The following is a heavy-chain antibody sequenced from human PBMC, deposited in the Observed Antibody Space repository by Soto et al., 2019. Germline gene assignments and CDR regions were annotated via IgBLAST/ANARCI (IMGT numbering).Heavy chain of an antibody. CDR1: GFTFSNAW. CDR2: IKSKTDGGTT. CDR3: TTDSGFWSGNKPFDY. Sequence: GGSLRLSCAASGFTFSNAWMNWVRQAPGKGLEWVGRIKSKTDGGTTDYAAPVKGRFTISRDDSKNTLYLQMNSLKTEDTAVYYCTTDSGFWSGNKPFDYWGQGTLVTVSS. V-gene: IGHV3-15*07. J-gene: IGHJ4*02. D-gene: IGHD3-3*01.